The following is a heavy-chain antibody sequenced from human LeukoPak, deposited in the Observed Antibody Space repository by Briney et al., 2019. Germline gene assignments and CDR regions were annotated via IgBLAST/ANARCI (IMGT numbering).Heavy chain of an antibody. Sequence: SQTLSLTCTVSGGSISSGGYYWSWIRQHPGKGLEWIGYIYYSGSTYYNPSLESRVTISVDTSKNQFSLKLSSVTAADTAVYYCARDLAAAGTSGMDVWGQGTTVTVSS. J-gene: IGHJ6*02. V-gene: IGHV4-31*03. CDR1: GGSISSGGYY. D-gene: IGHD6-13*01. CDR3: ARDLAAAGTSGMDV. CDR2: IYYSGST.